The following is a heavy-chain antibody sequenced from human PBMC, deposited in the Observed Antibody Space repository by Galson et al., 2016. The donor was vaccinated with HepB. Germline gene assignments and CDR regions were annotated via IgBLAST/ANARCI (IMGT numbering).Heavy chain of an antibody. J-gene: IGHJ1*01. CDR1: GGSISTNNYY. Sequence: ETLSLTCSVSGGSISTNNYYWGWIRQPPGKGLEWIGSINYRGSTDYNPSLKSRVTISVDTSKNQFSLKLSSMTAADTAVYFWAKEWGGSYYYQNWGQGTLVTVSS. V-gene: IGHV4-39*07. CDR3: AKEWGGSYYYQN. CDR2: INYRGST. D-gene: IGHD1-26*01.